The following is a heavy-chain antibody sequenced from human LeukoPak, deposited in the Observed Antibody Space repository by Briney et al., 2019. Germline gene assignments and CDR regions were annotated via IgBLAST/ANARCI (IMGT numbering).Heavy chain of an antibody. D-gene: IGHD5-12*01. V-gene: IGHV4-59*01. CDR2: IYYSGST. CDR1: GGSISSYY. J-gene: IGHJ4*02. CDR3: ARDQGPGSPSDY. Sequence: SETLSLTCTVSGGSISSYYWSWIRQPPGKGLEWIGYIYYSGSTNYNPSLKSRVTISVDTSKNQFSLKLSSVTAADTAVYYCARDQGPGSPSDYWGQGTLVTVSS.